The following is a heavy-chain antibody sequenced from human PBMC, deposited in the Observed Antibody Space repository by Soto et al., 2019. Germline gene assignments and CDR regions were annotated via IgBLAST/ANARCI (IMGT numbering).Heavy chain of an antibody. V-gene: IGHV3-30*18. CDR1: GFTFSNHA. CDR3: AKEARSYKYVWSGSVGSFDI. D-gene: IGHD3-3*01. Sequence: QGQLVESGGDAVQPGRSLRLSCVGYGFTFSNHAMHWVRLAPGQGLEWVAYISYDGSNKAYGDSEQGRFTIYRDNSKKYEIMQRQSLRGEDSGVFHCAKEARSYKYVWSGSVGSFDIWGRGTTVTVSS. CDR2: ISYDGSNK. J-gene: IGHJ3*02.